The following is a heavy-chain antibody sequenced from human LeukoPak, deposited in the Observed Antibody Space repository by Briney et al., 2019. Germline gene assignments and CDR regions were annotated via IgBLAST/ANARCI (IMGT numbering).Heavy chain of an antibody. D-gene: IGHD5-24*01. J-gene: IGHJ4*02. CDR2: IKQDGSKK. CDR1: GFPFSSYW. Sequence: GGSLRHSCVASGFPFSSYWMTWVRQAPGKGLEWVANIKQDGSKKSYVDSVKGRFTISRDNAKNSLYLQMNSLRAEDTAIYYCTRVGYIDEGIDYWGQGTLVTVSS. CDR3: TRVGYIDEGIDY. V-gene: IGHV3-7*04.